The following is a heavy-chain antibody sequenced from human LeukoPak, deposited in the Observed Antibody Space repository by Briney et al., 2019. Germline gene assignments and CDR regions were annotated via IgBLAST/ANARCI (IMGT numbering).Heavy chain of an antibody. V-gene: IGHV3-48*01. CDR3: ARDDEVVVPAALYYYYYMDV. Sequence: GGSLRLSCAASGFTFSSYSMNWVRQAPGKGLEWVSYISSSSSTIYYADSVKGRFTIPRDNAKNSLYLQMNSLRAEDTAVYYCARDDEVVVPAALYYYYYMDVWGKGTTVTISS. J-gene: IGHJ6*03. CDR2: ISSSSSTI. CDR1: GFTFSSYS. D-gene: IGHD2-2*01.